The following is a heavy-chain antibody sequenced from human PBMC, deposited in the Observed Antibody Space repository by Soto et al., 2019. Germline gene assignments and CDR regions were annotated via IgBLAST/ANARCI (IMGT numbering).Heavy chain of an antibody. Sequence: EVQLVESGGGLVKPGGSLRLSCAASGFTFSSYSMNWVRQAPGKGLEWVSSISSSSSYIYYADSVKGRFTISRDNAKNPLYLQMNSLRAEDTAVYYCARGPGYSGYEPIDYWGQGTLVTVSS. CDR3: ARGPGYSGYEPIDY. CDR1: GFTFSSYS. CDR2: ISSSSSYI. J-gene: IGHJ4*02. D-gene: IGHD5-12*01. V-gene: IGHV3-21*01.